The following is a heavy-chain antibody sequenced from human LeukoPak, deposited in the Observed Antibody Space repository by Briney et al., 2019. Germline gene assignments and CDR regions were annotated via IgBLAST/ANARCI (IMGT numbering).Heavy chain of an antibody. CDR1: GGSISSSSYY. J-gene: IGHJ4*02. CDR3: AGHQRDYYVSSAYLDY. CDR2: IYYSGST. D-gene: IGHD3-22*01. V-gene: IGHV4-39*01. Sequence: PSETLSLTCTVSGGSISSSSYYWGWIRQPPGKGLEWIGSIYYSGSTYYNPSLKSRVTISVDTSKNQFSLKLSSVTAADTAVYYCAGHQRDYYVSSAYLDYWSQGTLVTVSS.